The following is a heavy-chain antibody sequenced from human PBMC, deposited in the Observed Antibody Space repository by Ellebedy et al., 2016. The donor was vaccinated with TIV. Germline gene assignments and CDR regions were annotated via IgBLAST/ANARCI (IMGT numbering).Heavy chain of an antibody. Sequence: MPSETLSLTCTVSGCSISSSSYYWGWIRQPPGKGLEWIGRIYYTGSTYYKPPLKSRVSISVDTSKNQFSLKLSSVTAADTAVYYCARMRYCGGDCWYFDYWGQGTLVTVSS. V-gene: IGHV4-39*01. CDR1: GCSISSSSYY. D-gene: IGHD2-21*02. CDR3: ARMRYCGGDCWYFDY. CDR2: IYYTGST. J-gene: IGHJ4*02.